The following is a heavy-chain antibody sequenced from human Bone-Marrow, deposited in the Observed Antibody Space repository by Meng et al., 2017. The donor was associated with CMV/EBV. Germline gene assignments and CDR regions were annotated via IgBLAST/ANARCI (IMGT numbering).Heavy chain of an antibody. CDR3: ARAPVLRYFDY. J-gene: IGHJ4*02. V-gene: IGHV4-38-2*02. D-gene: IGHD3-3*01. CDR1: GYSISSGYY. CDR2: INHSGST. Sequence: GSLRLSCTVPGYSISSGYYWGWIRQPPGKGLEWIGSINHSGSTHYNPSLKSRVTISVDTSKNQFSLKLSSVTAADTAVYYCARAPVLRYFDYWGQGTLVTVSS.